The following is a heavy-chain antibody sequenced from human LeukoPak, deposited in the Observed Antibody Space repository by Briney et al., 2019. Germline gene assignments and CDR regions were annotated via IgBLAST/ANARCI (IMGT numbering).Heavy chain of an antibody. J-gene: IGHJ6*02. D-gene: IGHD6-13*01. CDR2: ISYDGSNK. Sequence: GGSLRLSCVASGVSVSDDFISWVRQAPGKGLEWVAVISYDGSNKYYADSVKGRFTISRDNSKNTLYLQMNSLRAEDTAVYYCARDQVISLYSSSWYYYYYGMDVWGQGTTVTVSS. CDR1: GVSVSDDF. CDR3: ARDQVISLYSSSWYYYYYGMDV. V-gene: IGHV3-30-3*01.